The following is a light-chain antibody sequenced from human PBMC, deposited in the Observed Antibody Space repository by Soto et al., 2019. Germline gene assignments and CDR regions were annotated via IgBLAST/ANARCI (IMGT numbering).Light chain of an antibody. CDR1: QSVLYNSNNKNY. Sequence: DIVMTQSPDSLAVSLGERATINCKSSQSVLYNSNNKNYSAWYQQKPGQPPKLLIYWASTRESGVPDRFSGSGSGTDFTLTISSLQAEDVAVYYCQQYYSTRTFGQGTKVEIK. CDR3: QQYYSTRT. CDR2: WAS. V-gene: IGKV4-1*01. J-gene: IGKJ1*01.